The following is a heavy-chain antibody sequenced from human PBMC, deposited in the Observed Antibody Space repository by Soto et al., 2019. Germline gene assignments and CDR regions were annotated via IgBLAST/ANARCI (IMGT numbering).Heavy chain of an antibody. CDR1: GGSISSGDYY. CDR3: AREAHCSSTSCYGGSYYFDY. J-gene: IGHJ4*02. D-gene: IGHD2-2*01. CDR2: IYYSGST. Sequence: SETLSLTCTVSGGSISSGDYYWSWIRQPPGKGLEWIGYIYYSGSTYYNPSLKSRVTISVDTSKNQFSLKLSSVTAADTAVYYCAREAHCSSTSCYGGSYYFDYWGQGTLVTVSS. V-gene: IGHV4-30-4*01.